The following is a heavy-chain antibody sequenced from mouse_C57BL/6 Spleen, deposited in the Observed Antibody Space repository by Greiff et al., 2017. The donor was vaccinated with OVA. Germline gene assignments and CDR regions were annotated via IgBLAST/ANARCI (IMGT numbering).Heavy chain of an antibody. CDR3: ARAYYYGSRSPPYYAMDY. D-gene: IGHD1-1*01. CDR1: GFTFSSYA. CDR2: ISDGGSYT. Sequence: EVMLVESGGGLVKPGGSLKLSCAASGFTFSSYAMSWVRQTPEKRLEWVATISDGGSYTYYPDNVKGRFTISRDNAKNNLYLQMSHLKSEDTAMYYCARAYYYGSRSPPYYAMDYWGQGTSVTVSS. V-gene: IGHV5-4*03. J-gene: IGHJ4*01.